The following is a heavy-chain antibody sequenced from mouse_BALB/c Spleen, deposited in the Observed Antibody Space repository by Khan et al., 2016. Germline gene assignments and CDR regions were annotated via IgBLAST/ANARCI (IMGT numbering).Heavy chain of an antibody. CDR2: ISYSGST. CDR3: ARGYDGGYWYFDV. V-gene: IGHV3-8*02. CDR1: GDSITSGY. Sequence: EVQLQESGPSLVKPSQTLSLTCSVTGDSITSGYWNWIRKFPGNKLEYMGYISYSGSTYYNPSLKSRISITRDTSKNQYYLQLNSVTTEDTATYXCARGYDGGYWYFDVWGAGTTVTVSS. D-gene: IGHD2-2*01. J-gene: IGHJ1*01.